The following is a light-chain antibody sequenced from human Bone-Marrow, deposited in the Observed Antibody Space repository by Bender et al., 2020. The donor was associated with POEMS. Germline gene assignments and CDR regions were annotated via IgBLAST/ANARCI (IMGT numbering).Light chain of an antibody. CDR1: SSNIGAHA. CDR3: AVWDNSLKGRV. CDR2: SSH. J-gene: IGLJ3*02. Sequence: QSVLTQPPSASGTPGQMVTISCSGGSSNIGAHAVNWYQHLPATAPKLLIYSSHGRPSKVPDRFYGSRSGTSASLAIGGLQSEDEADYYGAVWDNSLKGRVFGGITKLTV. V-gene: IGLV1-44*01.